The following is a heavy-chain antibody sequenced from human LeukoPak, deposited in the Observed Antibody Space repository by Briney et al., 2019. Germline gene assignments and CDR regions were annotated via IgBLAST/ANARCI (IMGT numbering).Heavy chain of an antibody. J-gene: IGHJ4*02. CDR3: ARDGYSGSDAL. V-gene: IGHV4-30-4*07. Sequence: SETLSLTCAVSDGSISSGGYSWSWIRQPPGKGLEWIGYIYYSGSTYYNPSLKNRLTISVDTSQNQFSLKLSSVTAADTAVYYCARDGYSGSDALWGQGTLVTVSS. CDR2: IYYSGST. D-gene: IGHD5-12*01. CDR1: DGSISSGGYS.